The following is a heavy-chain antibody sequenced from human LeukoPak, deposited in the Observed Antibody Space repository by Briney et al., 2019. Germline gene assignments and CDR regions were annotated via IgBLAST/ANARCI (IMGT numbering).Heavy chain of an antibody. CDR1: GGSFIGYY. CDR3: ARGTLVVVVAATAYYYYYMDV. J-gene: IGHJ6*03. Sequence: SETLSLTCAVNGGSFIGYYWSWIRQPPGKELEWIGEINHSGSTNYNPSLKSRVTIPVDTSKNQFSLKLSSVTAADAAVYYCARGTLVVVVAATAYYYYYMDVWGKGTTVTVSS. V-gene: IGHV4-34*01. D-gene: IGHD2-15*01. CDR2: INHSGST.